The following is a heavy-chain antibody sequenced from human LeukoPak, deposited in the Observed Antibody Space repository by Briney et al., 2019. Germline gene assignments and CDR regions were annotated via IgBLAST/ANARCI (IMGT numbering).Heavy chain of an antibody. CDR2: INHSGNT. CDR3: ASRWSYDAFDI. Sequence: SEALSLTCAVYGGSFSGYYWSWIRQPPGKGLEWIGEINHSGNTNYNPSLKSRVTISVDTSKNQFSLKLSSVTAADTAVYYCASRWSYDAFDIWGQGTMVTVSS. D-gene: IGHD4/OR15-4a*01. V-gene: IGHV4-34*01. J-gene: IGHJ3*02. CDR1: GGSFSGYY.